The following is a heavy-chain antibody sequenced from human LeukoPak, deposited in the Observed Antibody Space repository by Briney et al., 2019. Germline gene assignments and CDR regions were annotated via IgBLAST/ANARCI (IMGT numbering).Heavy chain of an antibody. CDR2: IYYSGST. D-gene: IGHD4-17*01. CDR3: ARLDYGDYADV. CDR1: GGYISTSSYY. Sequence: PSETLSLTCSVSGGYISTSSYYWSWIRQPPGKGLEWIGYIYYSGSTNYNPSLKSRVTISVDTSKNQFSLKLSSVTAADTAVYYCARLDYGDYADVWGKGTTVTVSS. V-gene: IGHV4-61*01. J-gene: IGHJ6*03.